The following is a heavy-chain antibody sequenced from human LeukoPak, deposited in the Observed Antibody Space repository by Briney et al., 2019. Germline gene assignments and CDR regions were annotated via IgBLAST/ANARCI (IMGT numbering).Heavy chain of an antibody. J-gene: IGHJ4*02. Sequence: ASVKVSCKASGYTFSYYYIHLVRQAPGQGLEWMGRINPNSGGTNYAQKFQGRVTLTRDTSISTAYVELSRLTSDDTALYYCARDYYGGAFDYWGQGTLVTVSS. CDR2: INPNSGGT. CDR3: ARDYYGGAFDY. CDR1: GYTFSYYY. D-gene: IGHD2-21*01. V-gene: IGHV1-2*06.